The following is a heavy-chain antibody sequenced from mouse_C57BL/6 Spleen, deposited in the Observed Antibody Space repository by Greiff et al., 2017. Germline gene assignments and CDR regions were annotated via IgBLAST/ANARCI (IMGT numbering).Heavy chain of an antibody. CDR2: INPNNGGT. D-gene: IGHD2-4*01. V-gene: IGHV1-18*01. Sequence: EVQGVESGPELVKPGASVKIPCKASGYTFTDYNMDWVKQSHGKSLEWIGDINPNNGGTIYNQKFNGKATLTVNKTSNTAYMKVRSLTSEDTADYSCARRPYDYGGDYYAMDYWGQGTSVTVSS. CDR3: ARRPYDYGGDYYAMDY. CDR1: GYTFTDYN. J-gene: IGHJ4*01.